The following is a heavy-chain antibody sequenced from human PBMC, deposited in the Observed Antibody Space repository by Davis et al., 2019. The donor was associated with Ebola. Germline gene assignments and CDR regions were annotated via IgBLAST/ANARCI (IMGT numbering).Heavy chain of an antibody. D-gene: IGHD2-2*01. Sequence: PSETLSLTCAVYGGSLSGNYWSWIRQPPVQGLEWIGEISRSRSTNYNPSLESRVTISIDTSKNQFSLKLSSVTAADTAVYYCARGPPSKIYYFYMDVWGKGTTVTVSS. CDR1: GGSLSGNY. J-gene: IGHJ6*03. V-gene: IGHV4-34*01. CDR2: ISRSRST. CDR3: ARGPPSKIYYFYMDV.